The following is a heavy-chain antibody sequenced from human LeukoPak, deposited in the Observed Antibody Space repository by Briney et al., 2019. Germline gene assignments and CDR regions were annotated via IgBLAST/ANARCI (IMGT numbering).Heavy chain of an antibody. J-gene: IGHJ4*02. CDR1: GDSISKYY. V-gene: IGHV4-4*07. Sequence: SETLSLTCSVSGDSISKYYWNWFRQPAGKGLEWIGRIYTSGSTNYNPSLKSRVTMSVDTSKNQFSLKLRSVTAADTAVYYCARVTGYMIEDYFDYWGQGTLVTVSS. D-gene: IGHD3-22*01. CDR3: ARVTGYMIEDYFDY. CDR2: IYTSGST.